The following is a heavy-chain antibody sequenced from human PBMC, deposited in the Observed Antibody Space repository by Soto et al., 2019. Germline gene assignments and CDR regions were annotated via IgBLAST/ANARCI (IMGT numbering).Heavy chain of an antibody. Sequence: GASVKVSCKASGYTSADFGISWVRQAPGQGLEWMGWVSGNNGVSNPAPKVQGRITMTLDTSTGVSYMALRSLRSDDTAIYYCVRDQKYFRVNGNWFDSCGQGTLVTVS. CDR3: VRDQKYFRVNGNWFDS. CDR2: VSGNNGVS. V-gene: IGHV1-18*04. J-gene: IGHJ5*01. CDR1: GYTSADFG. D-gene: IGHD2-2*01.